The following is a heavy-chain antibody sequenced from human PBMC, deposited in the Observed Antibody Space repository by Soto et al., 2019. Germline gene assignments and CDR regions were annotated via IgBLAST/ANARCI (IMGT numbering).Heavy chain of an antibody. V-gene: IGHV1-18*04. Sequence: ASVKVSCKASGCTFTSYGISWVRQAPGQGLEWMGWISAYNGNTNYAQKLQGRVTMTTDTSTSTAYMELRSLRSDDTAVYYCARVGGSYYSFYYYGMDVWGQGTTVTVSS. CDR2: ISAYNGNT. D-gene: IGHD1-26*01. CDR3: ARVGGSYYSFYYYGMDV. J-gene: IGHJ6*02. CDR1: GCTFTSYG.